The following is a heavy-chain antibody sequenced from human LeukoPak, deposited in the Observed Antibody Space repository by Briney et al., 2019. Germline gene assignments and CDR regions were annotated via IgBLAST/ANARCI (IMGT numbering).Heavy chain of an antibody. Sequence: PGGSLRLSCAASGFTFSSYAMSWVRQAPGKRLEWVSAIGASGDNTYYADSVKGRFTISRDNSKNMLNLHMNSLRAEDTAIYHCAKAAASDTVTTLGVDYWGQGTLVTVSS. CDR2: IGASGDNT. V-gene: IGHV3-23*01. J-gene: IGHJ4*02. CDR1: GFTFSSYA. CDR3: AKAAASDTVTTLGVDY. D-gene: IGHD4-17*01.